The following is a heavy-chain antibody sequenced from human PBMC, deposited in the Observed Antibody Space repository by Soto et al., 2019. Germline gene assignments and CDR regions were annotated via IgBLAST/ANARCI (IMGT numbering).Heavy chain of an antibody. J-gene: IGHJ4*02. D-gene: IGHD4-17*01. V-gene: IGHV4-39*01. CDR3: ARHPEYYGDYLFDY. Sequence: SETLSLTCTVSGGSITSENWWSWVRQPPGKGLEWTGSIYYSGSTYYNPSLKSRVTISVDTSKNQFSLKLSSVTAADTAVYYCARHPEYYGDYLFDYWGQGTLVTVSS. CDR2: IYYSGST. CDR1: GGSITSENW.